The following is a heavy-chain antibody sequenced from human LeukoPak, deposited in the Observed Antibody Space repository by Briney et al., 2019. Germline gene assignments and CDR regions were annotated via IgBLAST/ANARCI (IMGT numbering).Heavy chain of an antibody. CDR3: AREEGDDFDY. Sequence: GGPLRLSCAASGFSFDDYDMSWVRQAPGKGLEWVSGINWNGGSTGYADSVKGRFTISRDNAKNSLYLQMSSLRAEDTALYYCAREEGDDFDYWGQGTLVTVSS. CDR2: INWNGGST. D-gene: IGHD3-16*01. CDR1: GFSFDDYD. V-gene: IGHV3-20*04. J-gene: IGHJ4*02.